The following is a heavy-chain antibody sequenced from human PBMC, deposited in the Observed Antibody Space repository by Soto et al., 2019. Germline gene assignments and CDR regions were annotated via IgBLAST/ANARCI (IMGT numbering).Heavy chain of an antibody. V-gene: IGHV1-8*01. Sequence: GAPVKVSCKASGYTFTSYDINWVRQATGQGLEWMGWMNPNSGNTGYAQKFQGRVTMTRNTSISTAYMELSSLRSEDTGVYYCARDLIYCTNGACPFDYCGQGTLVTVSS. CDR1: GYTFTSYD. CDR3: ARDLIYCTNGACPFDY. CDR2: MNPNSGNT. J-gene: IGHJ4*02. D-gene: IGHD2-8*01.